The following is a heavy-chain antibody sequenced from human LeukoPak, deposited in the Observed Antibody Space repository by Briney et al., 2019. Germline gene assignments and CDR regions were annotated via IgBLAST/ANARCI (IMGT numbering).Heavy chain of an antibody. V-gene: IGHV1-46*01. J-gene: IGHJ3*02. CDR2: INPSGSTT. CDR3: ARMGAELLWFGDSFNSSDI. D-gene: IGHD3-10*01. Sequence: ASVRLSCKASGYTFTSYYMHWVRQAPGQGLEWMGIINPSGSTTSYAQKFQRRGTMTRDTSTSTVYMELSSRRSEDTAVYYCARMGAELLWFGDSFNSSDIWGQGTMVTVSS. CDR1: GYTFTSYY.